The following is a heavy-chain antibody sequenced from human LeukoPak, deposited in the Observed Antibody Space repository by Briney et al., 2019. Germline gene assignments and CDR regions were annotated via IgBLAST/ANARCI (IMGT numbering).Heavy chain of an antibody. CDR3: ARGGKDIVVVPAATPSYYYYYMDV. V-gene: IGHV1-69*05. Sequence: SVKVSCKASGGTFSSYAISWVRQAPGQGLEWMGGIIPIFGTANYAQKFQGRVTMTRDTSTSTVYMELSSLRSEDTGVYYCARGGKDIVVVPAATPSYYYYYMDVWGKGTTVTVSS. D-gene: IGHD2-2*01. CDR2: IIPIFGTA. J-gene: IGHJ6*03. CDR1: GGTFSSYA.